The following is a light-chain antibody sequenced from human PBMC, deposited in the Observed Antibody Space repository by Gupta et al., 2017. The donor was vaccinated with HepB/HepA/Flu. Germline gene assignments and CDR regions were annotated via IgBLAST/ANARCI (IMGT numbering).Light chain of an antibody. CDR3: GTWDSSLSAGV. CDR2: DNN. J-gene: IGLJ3*02. Sequence: QSVFTQPPSVSAAPGQKVTISCSGSSSNIGNNYVSWYQQLPGTAPKLLIYDNNKRPSGIPDRFSGSKSGTSATLGIXGXQTGDEXDYYCGTWDSSLSAGVFGGGTKLTVL. CDR1: SSNIGNNY. V-gene: IGLV1-51*01.